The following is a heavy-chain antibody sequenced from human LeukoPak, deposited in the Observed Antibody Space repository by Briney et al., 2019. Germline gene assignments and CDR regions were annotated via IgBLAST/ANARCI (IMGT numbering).Heavy chain of an antibody. CDR2: IRSKANSYAT. J-gene: IGHJ4*02. CDR1: GFTFSGSA. D-gene: IGHD4-17*01. CDR3: TGTTVTTSDY. V-gene: IGHV3-73*01. Sequence: GGSLKLSCAASGFTFSGSAMHWVRQASGKGLEWVGRIRSKANSYATAYAASVKGRFTISRDDSKNTAYLQMSSLKTEDTAVYYCTGTTVTTSDYWGQGTLVTVSS.